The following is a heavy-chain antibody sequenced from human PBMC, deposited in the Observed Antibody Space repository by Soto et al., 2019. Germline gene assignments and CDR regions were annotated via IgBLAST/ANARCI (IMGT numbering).Heavy chain of an antibody. CDR1: GGSISSYY. J-gene: IGHJ4*02. CDR2: IYYSGST. D-gene: IGHD6-6*01. CDR3: ARGSRRYYYFDY. V-gene: IGHV4-59*01. Sequence: SETLSLTCTVSGGSISSYYWSWIRQPPGKGLEWIGYIYYSGSTNYNPSLKSRVTISVDTSKNQFSLKLSSVTAADTAVYYCARGSRRYYYFDYWGQGTLVTVPS.